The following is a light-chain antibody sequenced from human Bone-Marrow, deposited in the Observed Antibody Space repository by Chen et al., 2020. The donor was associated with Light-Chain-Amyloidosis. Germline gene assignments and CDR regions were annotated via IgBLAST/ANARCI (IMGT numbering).Light chain of an antibody. CDR1: SSDVGGDNH. J-gene: IGLJ1*01. V-gene: IGLV2-14*01. CDR3: SSYTITNTLV. CDR2: EVT. Sequence: QSALTQPASVSGSPGQSIPIASTGTSSDVGGDNHVSWYQQHPDKAPKLMIYEVTNRPPWVPDRFSGSKSDNTASLTISGLQTEDEADYFCSSYTITNTLVFGSGTRVTVL.